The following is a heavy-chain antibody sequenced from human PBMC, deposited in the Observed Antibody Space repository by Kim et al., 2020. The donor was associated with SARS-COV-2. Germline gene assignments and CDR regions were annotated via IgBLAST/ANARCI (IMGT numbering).Heavy chain of an antibody. CDR3: ARGRGEDYRDAFDL. Sequence: YVASVNGRLTISRDNSKNMLYLEMNSLRAEDTGLYYCARGRGEDYRDAFDLWGQGTMVTVSS. D-gene: IGHD1-26*01. V-gene: IGHV3-33*01. J-gene: IGHJ3*01.